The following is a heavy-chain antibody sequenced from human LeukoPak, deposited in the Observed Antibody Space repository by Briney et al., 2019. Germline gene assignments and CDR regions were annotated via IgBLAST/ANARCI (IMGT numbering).Heavy chain of an antibody. J-gene: IGHJ6*04. CDR3: ARGGLGARGSSWYYYYYGMDV. Sequence: PSETLSLNCAVYGGSFSGYYWSWIRKPPGKGLEWIGEINHSGSTNYNPSLKSRVTISVDTSKNQFSLKLSSVTAADTAVYYCARGGLGARGSSWYYYYYGMDVWGKGTTVTVSS. CDR2: INHSGST. CDR1: GGSFSGYY. V-gene: IGHV4-34*01. D-gene: IGHD6-13*01.